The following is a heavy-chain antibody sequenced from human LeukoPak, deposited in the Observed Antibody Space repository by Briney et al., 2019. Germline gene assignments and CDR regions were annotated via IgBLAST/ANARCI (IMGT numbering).Heavy chain of an antibody. Sequence: GGSLRLSCAASGFTFSNAWMSWVRQAPGKGLEWVGRIKSKTDGGTTDYAAPVKGRFTISRDDSKNTLYLQMNSLKTEDTAVYYCTTVPYCGGDCYFDYWGQGTLVTVSS. J-gene: IGHJ4*02. CDR3: TTVPYCGGDCYFDY. CDR1: GFTFSNAW. V-gene: IGHV3-15*01. D-gene: IGHD2-21*02. CDR2: IKSKTDGGTT.